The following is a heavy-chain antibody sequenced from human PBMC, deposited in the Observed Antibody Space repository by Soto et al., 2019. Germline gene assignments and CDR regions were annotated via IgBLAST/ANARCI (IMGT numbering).Heavy chain of an antibody. J-gene: IGHJ6*03. CDR1: RYTFTCYA. CDR2: ISAYNGNT. CDR3: AREGIAAAGTDYYYYMDV. D-gene: IGHD6-13*01. Sequence: GAPLKVSCKASRYTFTCYASSWVRHAPGQGLEWMGWISAYNGNTNYAQKLQGRVTMTTDTSTSTAYMELRSLRSDDTAVYYCAREGIAAAGTDYYYYMDVWGKGTTVTSP. V-gene: IGHV1-18*01.